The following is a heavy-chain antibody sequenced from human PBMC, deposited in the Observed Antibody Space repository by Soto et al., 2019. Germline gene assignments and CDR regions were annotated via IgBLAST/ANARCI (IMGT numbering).Heavy chain of an antibody. CDR1: GGSISSGGYY. CDR2: IYYSGST. CDR3: ARCTQNHYYYDYMDV. V-gene: IGHV4-31*03. J-gene: IGHJ6*03. Sequence: QVQLQESGPGLVKHSQTLSLTCTVSGGSISSGGYYWSWIRQHPGKGLEWIGYIYYSGSTYYNPSHKSRLTIPVDTSKNQFSLKLSSVTAADKAVYYCARCTQNHYYYDYMDVWGKGTTVTVSS.